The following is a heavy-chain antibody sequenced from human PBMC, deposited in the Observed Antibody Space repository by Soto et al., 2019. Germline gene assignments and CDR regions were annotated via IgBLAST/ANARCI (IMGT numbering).Heavy chain of an antibody. D-gene: IGHD4-17*01. CDR1: GFTFSSYE. V-gene: IGHV3-48*03. Sequence: EVQLVEFGGGLVQPGGSLRLSCAVSGFTFSSYEMNWVRQAPGKGLEWVSYISSSGSDIYYADSVKGRFTISRDNAKNSLFLQMNSLRAEDTAVYYCARGDYGYYGYYFDDWGQGTLVTVSS. J-gene: IGHJ4*02. CDR2: ISSSGSDI. CDR3: ARGDYGYYGYYFDD.